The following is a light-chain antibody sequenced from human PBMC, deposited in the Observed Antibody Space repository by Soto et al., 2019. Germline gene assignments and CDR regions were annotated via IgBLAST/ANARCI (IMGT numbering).Light chain of an antibody. J-gene: IGKJ2*01. Sequence: VIWMTQSPSLLSVSTGDRVTISCRTSQGIINYLAWYQQKPGKAPELLIYGASTLQSGVPSRFSGSGSGTAFTLTISSLQSEDSATYYCQQYYTFPYTFGQGTKVEIK. V-gene: IGKV1D-8*01. CDR2: GAS. CDR3: QQYYTFPYT. CDR1: QGIINY.